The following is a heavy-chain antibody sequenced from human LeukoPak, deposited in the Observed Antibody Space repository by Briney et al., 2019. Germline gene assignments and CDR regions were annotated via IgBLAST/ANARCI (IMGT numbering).Heavy chain of an antibody. Sequence: GGSLRLSCAASGFTFNNYWMTWVRQAPGKGLEWVADIKQDGSEKYYVDSVKGRFTISRDNAKNSLYLQMNSLRVEDTAVYYCARLSPVTMIVVSYWYFDLWGRGTLVTVSS. V-gene: IGHV3-7*01. D-gene: IGHD3-22*01. CDR1: GFTFNNYW. CDR2: IKQDGSEK. J-gene: IGHJ2*01. CDR3: ARLSPVTMIVVSYWYFDL.